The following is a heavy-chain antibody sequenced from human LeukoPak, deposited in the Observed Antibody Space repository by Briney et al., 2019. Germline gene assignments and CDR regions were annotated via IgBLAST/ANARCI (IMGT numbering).Heavy chain of an antibody. CDR1: GGSISSYY. CDR2: IYDRGNT. J-gene: IGHJ4*02. Sequence: PSETLSLTCTVSGGSISSYYWSWIRQPPGKGLEWIGYIYDRGNTNYNPSLKSRVTISLDTSKNQFSLKLSSATAADTAVYYCARHRDLPAEIDYWGQGTLVTVSS. CDR3: ARHRDLPAEIDY. D-gene: IGHD2-2*01. V-gene: IGHV4-59*08.